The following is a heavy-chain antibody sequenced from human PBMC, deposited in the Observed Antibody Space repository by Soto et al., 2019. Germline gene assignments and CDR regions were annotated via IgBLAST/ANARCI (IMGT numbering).Heavy chain of an antibody. CDR3: ARGRYGDRRKSKPFDY. J-gene: IGHJ4*02. D-gene: IGHD4-17*01. CDR2: INHSGST. V-gene: IGHV4-34*01. CDR1: GGSFSGNY. Sequence: SETLSLTCAVYGGSFSGNYWSWIRQPPGKGLEWIGEINHSGSTNYNPSLKSRVTISVDTSKNQFSLKLSSVTAADTAVYYCARGRYGDRRKSKPFDYWGQGTLVNVSS.